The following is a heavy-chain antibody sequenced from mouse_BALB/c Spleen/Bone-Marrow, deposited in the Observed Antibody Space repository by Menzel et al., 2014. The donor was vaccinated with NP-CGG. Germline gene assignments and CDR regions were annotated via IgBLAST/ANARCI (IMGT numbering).Heavy chain of an antibody. Sequence: QVQLKQSGAELVKPGASVKLSCKASGYTFTSYWMHWVKQRPGQGLEWIGEIDPSDSYTNYNQKFKGKATLTVDKSSSTAYMQLSSLTSEDSAVYYCAREGDDGHRDYWGQGTTLTVSS. CDR3: AREGDDGHRDY. CDR2: IDPSDSYT. D-gene: IGHD2-3*01. V-gene: IGHV1-69*02. J-gene: IGHJ2*01. CDR1: GYTFTSYW.